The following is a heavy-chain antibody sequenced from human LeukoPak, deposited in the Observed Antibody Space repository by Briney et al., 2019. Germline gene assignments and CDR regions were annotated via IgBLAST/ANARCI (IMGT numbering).Heavy chain of an antibody. CDR3: ARGTYDYIWGSYRPYYYYCMDV. CDR2: IYTSWST. D-gene: IGHD3-16*02. CDR1: GGSISSYY. J-gene: IGHJ6*03. V-gene: IGHV4-4*07. Sequence: SETLSLTCTVSGGSISSYYWSWIRQPAGKGLEWIGRIYTSWSTNYNPSLKSRVTMSVDTYKNQFSLKLSSVTAADTAVYYCARGTYDYIWGSYRPYYYYCMDVWGKGTMVTVSS.